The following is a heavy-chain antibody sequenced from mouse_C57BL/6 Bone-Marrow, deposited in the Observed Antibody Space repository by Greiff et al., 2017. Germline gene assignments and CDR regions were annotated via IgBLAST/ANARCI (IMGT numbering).Heavy chain of an antibody. CDR1: GYTFTSYW. CDR2: LDPSDSYP. D-gene: IGHD2-2*01. Sequence: QVQLQQPGAELVKPGASVKLSCKASGYTFTSYWMQWVKQRPGQGLEWIGELDPSDSYPNYNQKFKGTATLTVDTSSSTAYMQLSSLTSEDSAVDYCARGGMVTTREDFDYWGQGTTLTVSS. CDR3: ARGGMVTTREDFDY. J-gene: IGHJ2*01. V-gene: IGHV1-50*01.